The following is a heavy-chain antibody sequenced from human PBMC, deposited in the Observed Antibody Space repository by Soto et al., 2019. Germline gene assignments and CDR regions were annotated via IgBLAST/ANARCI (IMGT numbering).Heavy chain of an antibody. D-gene: IGHD6-19*01. Sequence: QVQLQESGPGLVKPSETLSLTCTVSGGSISSYYWSWIRQPPGKGLEWIGYIYYSGSTNYNPSLKSRVTISVDTSKNQFSLKLSSVTAADTAVYYCARATGSGWLGLFAFDIWGQGTMVTVSS. V-gene: IGHV4-59*01. CDR3: ARATGSGWLGLFAFDI. CDR1: GGSISSYY. J-gene: IGHJ3*02. CDR2: IYYSGST.